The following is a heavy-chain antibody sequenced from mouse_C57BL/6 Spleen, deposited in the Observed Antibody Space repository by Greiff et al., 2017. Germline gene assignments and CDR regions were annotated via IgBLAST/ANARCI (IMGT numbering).Heavy chain of an antibody. Sequence: VQLKQSGPELVKPGASVKMSCKASGYTFTDYNMHWVKQSHGKSLEWIGYINPNNGGTSYNQKFKGKATLTVNKSSSTAYMELRSLTSEDSAVYYCARYYGFPYYYAMDYWGQGTSVTVSS. J-gene: IGHJ4*01. CDR2: INPNNGGT. V-gene: IGHV1-22*01. CDR1: GYTFTDYN. CDR3: ARYYGFPYYYAMDY. D-gene: IGHD2-2*01.